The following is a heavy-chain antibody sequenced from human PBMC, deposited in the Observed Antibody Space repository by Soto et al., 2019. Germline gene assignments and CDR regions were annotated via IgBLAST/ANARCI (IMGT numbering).Heavy chain of an antibody. CDR2: IYPADSDT. V-gene: IGHV5-51*01. D-gene: IGHD3-9*01. Sequence: LGESLKISCRASGYNFTTSWIGWVRQKPGKGLEWMGIIYPADSDTIYSPSFQGQVTFSVDKSINTAFLQMSSLKASDTAIYYCARQDGIFGWFDPWGQGSLVTSPQ. CDR1: GYNFTTSW. CDR3: ARQDGIFGWFDP. J-gene: IGHJ5*02.